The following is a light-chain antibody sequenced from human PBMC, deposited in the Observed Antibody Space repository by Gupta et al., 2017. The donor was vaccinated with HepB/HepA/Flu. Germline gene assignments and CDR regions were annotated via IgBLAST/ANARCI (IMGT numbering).Light chain of an antibody. V-gene: IGKV2-24*01. Sequence: DVVMTQTPLSSPVTLGQPASISCRSSQSLVHSDGNTYLSWLQQRPGQPPRLLIYDISKRGSPVPDRFSGCGAGTDFTLKIMRVEAEDVGVYYCSQAKPFFNSFGGGTKLEIK. J-gene: IGKJ4*01. CDR3: SQAKPFFNS. CDR1: QSLVHSDGNTY. CDR2: DIS.